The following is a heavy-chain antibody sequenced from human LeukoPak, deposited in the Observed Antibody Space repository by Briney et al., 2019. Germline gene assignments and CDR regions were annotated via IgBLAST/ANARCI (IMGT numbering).Heavy chain of an antibody. CDR1: GFIFSNYA. D-gene: IGHD3-10*01. J-gene: IGHJ5*02. CDR3: AKQPYQYVSGSPSWFDP. V-gene: IGHV3-23*01. Sequence: GGSLRLSCAASGFIFSNYAMTWVRQAPGKGLEWVSGIGDSSGKTFYADSVKGRFTISRDNSKNTLYLQMNTLRAEDTAVYFCAKQPYQYVSGSPSWFDPWGQGTLVTVSS. CDR2: IGDSSGKT.